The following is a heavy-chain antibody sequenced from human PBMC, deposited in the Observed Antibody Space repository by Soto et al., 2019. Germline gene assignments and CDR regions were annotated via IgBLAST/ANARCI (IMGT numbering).Heavy chain of an antibody. D-gene: IGHD3-22*01. J-gene: IGHJ4*02. Sequence: QVQLVQSGAEVKKPGASVKVSCKVSGYTLTELSMHWVRQAPGKGLEWMGGFDPEDGETSYAQKFQVRVTMTEDTSTDKAYMEPSSLRSEDTAVYYCATDGSYDSSGYLDSWGQGTLVTVSS. CDR2: FDPEDGET. V-gene: IGHV1-24*01. CDR3: ATDGSYDSSGYLDS. CDR1: GYTLTELS.